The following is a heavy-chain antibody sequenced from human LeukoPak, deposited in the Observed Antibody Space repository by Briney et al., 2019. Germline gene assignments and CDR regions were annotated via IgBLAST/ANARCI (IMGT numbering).Heavy chain of an antibody. J-gene: IGHJ4*02. CDR3: ARSGRGTYYYFDL. CDR2: ISGYNGNT. Sequence: GASVKVSCKASTYTFTRYGISWVRQAPGQGLEWMGWISGYNGNTNYAQKFLGRVSMTADTATSTAYMELRSLTSDGTAMYYCARSGRGTYYYFDLWGQGTLVTVSS. V-gene: IGHV1-18*01. D-gene: IGHD5-12*01. CDR1: TYTFTRYG.